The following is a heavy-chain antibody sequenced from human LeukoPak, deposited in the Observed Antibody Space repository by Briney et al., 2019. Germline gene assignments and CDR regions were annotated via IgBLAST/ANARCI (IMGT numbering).Heavy chain of an antibody. CDR2: INHSGST. J-gene: IGHJ6*02. D-gene: IGHD5-18*01. V-gene: IGHV4-39*07. Sequence: SETLSLTCTVSGGSISSSSYYWGWIRQPPGKGLEWIGEINHSGSTNYNPSLKSRVTISVDTSKNQFSLKLSSVTAADTAVYYCARGGRWLYYYYYGMDVWGQGTTVTVSS. CDR1: GGSISSSSYY. CDR3: ARGGRWLYYYYYGMDV.